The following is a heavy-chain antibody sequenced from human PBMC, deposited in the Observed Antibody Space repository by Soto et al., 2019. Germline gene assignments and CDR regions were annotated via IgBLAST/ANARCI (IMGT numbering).Heavy chain of an antibody. CDR1: GGSISTTSYF. Sequence: QLQLQESGPGLLKPSETLSLTCTVSGGSISTTSYFWGWIRQPPGKGLEWIGSIYYSGSSYYNPSLRSRVTISVDTSKNPFSLKLNSVTPADTAMYFCARGYSSVWHPFDYWAQGTLVTVSS. D-gene: IGHD6-19*01. J-gene: IGHJ4*02. V-gene: IGHV4-39*01. CDR3: ARGYSSVWHPFDY. CDR2: IYYSGSS.